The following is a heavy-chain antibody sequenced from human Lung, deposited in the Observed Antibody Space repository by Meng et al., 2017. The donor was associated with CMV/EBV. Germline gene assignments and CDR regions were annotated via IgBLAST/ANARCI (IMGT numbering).Heavy chain of an antibody. CDR2: ISYDGSNQ. J-gene: IGHJ5*02. CDR3: ARDFGYCGSTNCYGHFDH. V-gene: IGHV3-30*04. CDR1: GFSFTTHA. Sequence: LTXAASGFSFTTHAMHWVRQAPGKGLEWVSIISYDGSNQYYADSVKGRFTISRDISKNTLYLQMNSLRPEDTAVYYCARDFGYCGSTNCYGHFDHWXQGALVTVSS. D-gene: IGHD2-2*01.